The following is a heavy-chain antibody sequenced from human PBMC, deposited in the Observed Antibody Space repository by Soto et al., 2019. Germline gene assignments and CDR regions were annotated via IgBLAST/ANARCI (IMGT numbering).Heavy chain of an antibody. V-gene: IGHV1-18*01. CDR2: ISIYNGNT. Sequence: QVPLVQSGPEVKKPGASVRVSCKASGYRFSSYGINWVRQAPGQGLEWMGWISIYNGNTRYAQNLQGRVTLTRDTSTNTTYMDLRTLTSDDTAVYYCAREDTIYGVHMMNWFDSWGQGTLVTVSS. J-gene: IGHJ5*01. D-gene: IGHD3-3*01. CDR3: AREDTIYGVHMMNWFDS. CDR1: GYRFSSYG.